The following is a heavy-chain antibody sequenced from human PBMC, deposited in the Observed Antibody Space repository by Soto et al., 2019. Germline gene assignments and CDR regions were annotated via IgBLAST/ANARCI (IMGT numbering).Heavy chain of an antibody. CDR1: GYGFATHD. D-gene: IGHD3-3*01. CDR3: ARRMTWSLWCFDL. V-gene: IGHV1-8*01. Sequence: QVQLVQSGAEVRKPGDSVKVSCKASGYGFATHDISWVRQAPGQGPEWMGFINPTSGNKRHAQAFRDRLTMTRDTAIETAYMELSSLTPEDTAVYYCARRMTWSLWCFDLWGSGTQVTVSS. J-gene: IGHJ2*01. CDR2: INPTSGNK.